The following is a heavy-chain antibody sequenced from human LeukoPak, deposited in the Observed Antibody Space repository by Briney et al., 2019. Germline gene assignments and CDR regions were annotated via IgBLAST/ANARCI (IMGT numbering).Heavy chain of an antibody. CDR1: GFTFSSYW. CDR2: IKQDGSEK. Sequence: GGSLRLSCAASGFTFSSYWMSWVRQAPGKGLEWVANIKQDGSEKYYVDSVKGRFTISRDNAKNSLYLQMNSLRAGDTAVYYCASWYYDILTGYYYFDYWGQGTLVTVSS. V-gene: IGHV3-7*01. J-gene: IGHJ4*02. D-gene: IGHD3-9*01. CDR3: ASWYYDILTGYYYFDY.